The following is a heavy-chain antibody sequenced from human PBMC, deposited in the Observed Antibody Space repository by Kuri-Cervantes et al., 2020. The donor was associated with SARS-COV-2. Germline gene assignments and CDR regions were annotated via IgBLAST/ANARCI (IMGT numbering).Heavy chain of an antibody. CDR3: ARSPRCSSTSCRYYYYGMDV. CDR2: INHSGST. D-gene: IGHD2-2*01. J-gene: IGHJ6*02. V-gene: IGHV4-34*01. CDR1: GFTFSSYG. Sequence: ESLKISCAASGFTFSSYGMHWIRQPPGKGLEWIGEINHSGSTNYNPSLKSRVTISVDTSKNQFSLKLSSVTAADSAVYYCARSPRCSSTSCRYYYYGMDVWGQGTTVTVSS.